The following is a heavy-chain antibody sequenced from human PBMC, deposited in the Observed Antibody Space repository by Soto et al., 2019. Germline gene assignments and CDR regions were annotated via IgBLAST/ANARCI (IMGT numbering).Heavy chain of an antibody. V-gene: IGHV3-43*01. CDR1: GFTFDDYT. Sequence: EVQLVESGGVVVQPGGSLRLSCAASGFTFDDYTMHWVRQAPGKGLEWVSLISWDGGSTYYADSVKGRFTISRDNSKNSLYLQMNSLRTEDTALYYCAKDIGLPGKSGITMSNWGQGTLVTVSS. CDR3: AKDIGLPGKSGITMSN. D-gene: IGHD3-22*01. J-gene: IGHJ4*02. CDR2: ISWDGGST.